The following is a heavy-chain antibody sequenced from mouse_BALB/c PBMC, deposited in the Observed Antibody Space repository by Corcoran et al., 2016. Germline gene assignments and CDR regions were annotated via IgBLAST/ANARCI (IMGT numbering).Heavy chain of an antibody. CDR2: INPDSSMI. D-gene: IGHD4-1*01. V-gene: IGHV4-1*02. Sequence: EVKLLESGGGLVQPGGSLKLSCAASGFDFSRYWMSCVRQAPGKGLEWIGEINPDSSMINYTPSLKDKFIISRDNAKNTLYLKMSKVRSEDTVLYYCAREDWYAIDNWGQGTSVTDSS. J-gene: IGHJ4*01. CDR3: AREDWYAIDN. CDR1: GFDFSRYW.